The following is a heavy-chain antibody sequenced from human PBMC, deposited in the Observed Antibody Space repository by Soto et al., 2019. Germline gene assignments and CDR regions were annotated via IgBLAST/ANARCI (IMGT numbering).Heavy chain of an antibody. V-gene: IGHV6-1*01. CDR3: ARDILKAGLRGFYYYYGMDV. J-gene: IGHJ6*02. CDR1: GDSVSSNSAA. Sequence: PSQTLSLTCAISGDSVSSNSAAWNWIGQSPSRGLEWLGRTYYRSKWYNDYAVSVKSRITINPDTSKNQFSLQLNSVTPEDTAVYYCARDILKAGLRGFYYYYGMDVWGQGTTVTVSS. D-gene: IGHD4-17*01. CDR2: TYYRSKWYN.